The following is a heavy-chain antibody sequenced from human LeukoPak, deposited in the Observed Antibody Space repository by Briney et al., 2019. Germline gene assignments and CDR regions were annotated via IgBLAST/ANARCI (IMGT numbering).Heavy chain of an antibody. CDR1: GGSISSYY. Sequence: SETLSLTCTVSGGSISSYYWNWIRQPPGKGLEWIGYIYYSGITNYNPSLNSRVTMSVDTSNNQFSLKLSSVTAADTAVYYCARGAYCSGGSCYWYYWGQGTLVTVSS. V-gene: IGHV4-59*01. D-gene: IGHD2-15*01. CDR2: IYYSGIT. J-gene: IGHJ4*02. CDR3: ARGAYCSGGSCYWYY.